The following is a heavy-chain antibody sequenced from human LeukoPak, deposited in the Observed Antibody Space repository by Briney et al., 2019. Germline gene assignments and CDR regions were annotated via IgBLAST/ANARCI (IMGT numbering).Heavy chain of an antibody. V-gene: IGHV4-61*01. CDR1: GGSIRDSSYY. CDR3: AREGLYYFDY. CDR2: IYYSGST. J-gene: IGHJ4*02. D-gene: IGHD2/OR15-2a*01. Sequence: SETLSLTCSVSGGSIRDSSYYWALIRQPPGKGLEWIGYIYYSGSTNYNPSLKSRVTISVDTSKNQFSLKLSSVTAADTAVYYCAREGLYYFDYWGQGTLVTVSS.